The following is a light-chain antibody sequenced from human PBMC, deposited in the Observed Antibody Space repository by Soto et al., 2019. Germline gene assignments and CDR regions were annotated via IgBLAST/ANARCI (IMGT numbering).Light chain of an antibody. Sequence: AIQMTQSPSSLSASVGDRVTITCRASQGIRNDLGWYQQKPGKAPKLLIYAASSLQSGVPSRFSGSGSGKDFTLTISSLQPEDFATYYCLQDYNYPRTFGQVTKVEIX. J-gene: IGKJ2*01. CDR1: QGIRND. CDR2: AAS. V-gene: IGKV1-6*01. CDR3: LQDYNYPRT.